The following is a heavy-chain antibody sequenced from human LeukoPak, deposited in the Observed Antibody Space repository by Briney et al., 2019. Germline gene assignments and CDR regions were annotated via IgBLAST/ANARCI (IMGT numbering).Heavy chain of an antibody. Sequence: GESLKISCKGSGYSFTSYWIGWVRQMPGKGLEWMGIIYPGDSDTRYSPSFQGQVTISADKSISTAYLQWSSLKASDTAMYYCARVGVPRDYGDYYYYYMDVWGKGTTVTVSS. J-gene: IGHJ6*03. CDR2: IYPGDSDT. D-gene: IGHD4-17*01. V-gene: IGHV5-51*01. CDR3: ARVGVPRDYGDYYYYYMDV. CDR1: GYSFTSYW.